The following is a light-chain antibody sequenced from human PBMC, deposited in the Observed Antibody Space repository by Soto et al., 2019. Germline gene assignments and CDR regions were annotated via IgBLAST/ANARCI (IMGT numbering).Light chain of an antibody. V-gene: IGLV2-23*01. CDR2: EGS. J-gene: IGLJ2*01. Sequence: QSALTQPASVSGSPGQSITISCTGTSSDVGRYNLVSCYQQHPGKAPKLMIYEGSKRPSGVSNRFSGSKSGNTASLTISGLQAEDEADYYCCSYAGSSTLVFGGGTKVTVL. CDR1: SSDVGRYNL. CDR3: CSYAGSSTLV.